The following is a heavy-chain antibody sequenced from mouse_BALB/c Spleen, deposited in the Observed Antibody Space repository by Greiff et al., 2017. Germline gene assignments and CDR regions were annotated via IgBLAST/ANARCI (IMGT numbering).Heavy chain of an antibody. CDR2: IRNKANGYTT. V-gene: IGHV7-3*02. J-gene: IGHJ4*01. CDR1: GFTFTDYY. CDR3: ARDRYYAMDY. Sequence: DVHLVESGGGLVQPGGSLRLSCATSGFTFTDYYMSWVRQPPGKALEWLGFIRNKANGYTTEYSASVKGRFTISRDNSQSILYLQMNTLRAEDSATYYCARDRYYAMDYWGQGTSVTVSS.